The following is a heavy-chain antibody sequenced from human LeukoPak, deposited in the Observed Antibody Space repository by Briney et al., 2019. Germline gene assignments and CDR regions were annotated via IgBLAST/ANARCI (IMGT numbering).Heavy chain of an antibody. Sequence: SVKVSCKAFGGTFSSYAISWVRQAPGQGLEWMGGIIPIFGTANYAQKFQGRVTITADESTSTAYMELSSLRSEDTAVCYCARGVAEPTIFGRDWIEERNFDYWGQGTLVTVSS. CDR1: GGTFSSYA. D-gene: IGHD3-3*01. CDR2: IIPIFGTA. J-gene: IGHJ4*02. V-gene: IGHV1-69*13. CDR3: ARGVAEPTIFGRDWIEERNFDY.